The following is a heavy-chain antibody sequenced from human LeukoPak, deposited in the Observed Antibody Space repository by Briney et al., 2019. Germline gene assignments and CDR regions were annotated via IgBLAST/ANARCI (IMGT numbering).Heavy chain of an antibody. D-gene: IGHD3/OR15-3a*01. V-gene: IGHV1-69-2*01. J-gene: IGHJ4*02. CDR3: ATDDLDY. CDR2: VDPEDGET. CDR1: GYTFTDYC. Sequence: ASVKVSCKASGYTFTDYCMHWVQQAPGKGLEWMGRVDPEDGETIYAEKFQGRVTITADTSTDTAYMELSSLRSEDTAVYYCATDDLDYWGQGTLVTVSS.